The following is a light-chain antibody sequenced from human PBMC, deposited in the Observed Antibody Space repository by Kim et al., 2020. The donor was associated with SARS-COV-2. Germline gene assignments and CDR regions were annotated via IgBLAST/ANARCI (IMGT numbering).Light chain of an antibody. CDR1: SGDIDGYTN. Sequence: GRSVTNTGTGTSGDIDGYTNVACCQQHTGKAPHLMIYEVSSRPSGVPARFSGSKTGNTAALTVSGLQAEDEADDYCSSYGGSSNVVFGGGTQLTVL. CDR2: EVS. CDR3: SSYGGSSNVV. J-gene: IGLJ2*01. V-gene: IGLV2-8*01.